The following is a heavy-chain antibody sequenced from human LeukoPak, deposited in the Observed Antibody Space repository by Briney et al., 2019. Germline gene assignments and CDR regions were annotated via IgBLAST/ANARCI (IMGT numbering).Heavy chain of an antibody. CDR2: IYYSGST. CDR3: ASPRTYYYDSSGYAGRGPY. J-gene: IGHJ4*02. CDR1: GGSISSSSYY. V-gene: IGHV4-39*07. Sequence: PSETLSLTCTVSGGSISSSSYYRGWIRQPPGKGLEWIGSIYYSGSTYYNPSLKSRVTISVDTSKNQFSLKLSSVTAADTAVYYCASPRTYYYDSSGYAGRGPYWGQGTLVTVSS. D-gene: IGHD3-22*01.